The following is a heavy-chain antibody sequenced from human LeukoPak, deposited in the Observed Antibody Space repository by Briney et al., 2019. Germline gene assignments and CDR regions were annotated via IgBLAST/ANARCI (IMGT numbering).Heavy chain of an antibody. Sequence: GGSLRLSCAASGFSFRAFEMNVVRQAPGKGLEWVAYFAGSDTTKYYADSVRGRFTISRDNATNSLYLKINSLRAADTAIYPCTTPCYHRDSWGQGTLVTVSS. D-gene: IGHD3-16*02. CDR3: TTPCYHRDS. J-gene: IGHJ4*02. V-gene: IGHV3-48*03. CDR2: FAGSDTTK. CDR1: GFSFRAFE.